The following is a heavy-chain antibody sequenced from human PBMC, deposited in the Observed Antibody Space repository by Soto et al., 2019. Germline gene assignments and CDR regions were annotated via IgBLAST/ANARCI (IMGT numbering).Heavy chain of an antibody. CDR1: GGTFTSYA. Sequence: ASVKVSCKASGGTFTSYAMSWVRQAPGQGLEWMGGIIPIFGTANYAQKFQGRVTITADDSTSTAYMELISLRSEDTAGYYCARGLYCSGGSCYSRWFDPWGQGTLVTVSS. D-gene: IGHD2-15*01. CDR3: ARGLYCSGGSCYSRWFDP. J-gene: IGHJ5*02. V-gene: IGHV1-69*13. CDR2: IIPIFGTA.